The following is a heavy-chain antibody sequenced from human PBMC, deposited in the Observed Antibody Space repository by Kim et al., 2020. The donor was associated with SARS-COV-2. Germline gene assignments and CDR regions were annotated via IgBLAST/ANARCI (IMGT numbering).Heavy chain of an antibody. V-gene: IGHV5-51*01. J-gene: IGHJ4*02. Sequence: SPSFQGQVTISADKSISTAYLQWSSLKASDTAMYYCARSDYGDYGDYFDYWGQGTLVTVSS. CDR3: ARSDYGDYGDYFDY. D-gene: IGHD4-17*01.